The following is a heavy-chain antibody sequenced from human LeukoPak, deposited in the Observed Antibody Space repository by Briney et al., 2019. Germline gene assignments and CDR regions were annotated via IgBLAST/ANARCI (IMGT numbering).Heavy chain of an antibody. J-gene: IGHJ6*03. D-gene: IGHD6-6*01. CDR1: GGSISSYY. Sequence: SETLSLTCTVSGGSISSYYWSWIRQPPGKGLEWIGYIYYSGSTNYNPSLKSRVTISVDTSKNQFSLKLSSVTAADTAVYYCARVGQLVSYYYYYYMDVWGKGTTVTVSS. CDR3: ARVGQLVSYYYYYYMDV. V-gene: IGHV4-59*01. CDR2: IYYSGST.